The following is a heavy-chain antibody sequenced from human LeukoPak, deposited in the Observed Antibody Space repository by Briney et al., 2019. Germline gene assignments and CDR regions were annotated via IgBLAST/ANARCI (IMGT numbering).Heavy chain of an antibody. CDR1: GYTFSSYE. V-gene: IGHV3-48*03. CDR3: AKEGPAYDILTGHYYYYSMDV. J-gene: IGHJ6*04. D-gene: IGHD3-9*01. Sequence: PGGSLRLSCAASGYTFSSYEMNWVRQAPGKGLEWVSYISNSGSTIYYADSVKGRLTISRDNSKDTLYLQMNSLRAEDTAIYYCAKEGPAYDILTGHYYYYSMDVWGKGTTVTVSS. CDR2: ISNSGSTI.